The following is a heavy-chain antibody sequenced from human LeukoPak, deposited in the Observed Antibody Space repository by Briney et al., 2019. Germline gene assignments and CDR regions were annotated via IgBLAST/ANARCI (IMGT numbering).Heavy chain of an antibody. CDR1: GGSVSSSSYC. CDR2: IYYSGST. Sequence: PSETLSLTCTVSGGSVSSSSYCWGWIRQPPGKGLEWIGSIYYSGSTYYNPSLKSRVTISVDTSKNQFSLKLSSVTAADTAVYYCARRGSYYDILTGVKPDYYFDYWGQGTLVTVSS. J-gene: IGHJ4*02. CDR3: ARRGSYYDILTGVKPDYYFDY. D-gene: IGHD3-9*01. V-gene: IGHV4-39*01.